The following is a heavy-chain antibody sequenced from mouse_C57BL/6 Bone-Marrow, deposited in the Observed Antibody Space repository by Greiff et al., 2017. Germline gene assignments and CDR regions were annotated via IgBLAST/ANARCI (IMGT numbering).Heavy chain of an antibody. J-gene: IGHJ3*01. D-gene: IGHD1-1*01. CDR1: GFTFSDAW. CDR3: TNYYGSSYPFAC. V-gene: IGHV6-6*01. Sequence: EVKLQESGGGLVQPGGSMKLSCAASGFTFSDAWMDWVRQSPEKGLEWVAEIRNKANNHATYYAESVKGRFTISRDDSKSSVYLQMNSLRAEDTGIYYGTNYYGSSYPFACWGQGTLVTVSA. CDR2: IRNKANNHAT.